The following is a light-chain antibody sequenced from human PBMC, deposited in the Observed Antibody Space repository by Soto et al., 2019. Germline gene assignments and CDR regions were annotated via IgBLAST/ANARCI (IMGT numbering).Light chain of an antibody. J-gene: IGKJ5*01. CDR3: QQYGSSPLIS. Sequence: VLTQSPGTLSLSPGESATLSCRASQTVSITYLTWYQQKPGQAPRLLFFGASKRATGIPDRFSGSGSGRDLTLTISGLETEDFAVYYCQQYGSSPLISFGQGTRLEIK. CDR1: QTVSITY. V-gene: IGKV3-20*01. CDR2: GAS.